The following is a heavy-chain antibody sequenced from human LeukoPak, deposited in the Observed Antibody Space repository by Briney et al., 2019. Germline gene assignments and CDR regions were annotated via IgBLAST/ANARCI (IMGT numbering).Heavy chain of an antibody. J-gene: IGHJ6*03. CDR2: IYYSGST. D-gene: IGHD2-15*01. CDR1: GGSISSSSYY. V-gene: IGHV4-39*01. Sequence: PSETLSLTCTVSGGSISSSSYYWGWIRQPPGKGLEWIGSIYYSGSTYYNPSLKSRVTISVDTSKNQFSLKLSSVSAADTAVYYCARPDIGNYYYYMDVWGKGTTVTVSS. CDR3: ARPDIGNYYYYMDV.